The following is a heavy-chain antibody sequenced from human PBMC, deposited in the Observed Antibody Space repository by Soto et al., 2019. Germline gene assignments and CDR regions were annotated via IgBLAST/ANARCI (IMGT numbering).Heavy chain of an antibody. D-gene: IGHD3-3*01. Sequence: PSETLSLTCTVSGGSISSGDYYWSWIRQPQGKGLEGIGYIYYSGSTYYNPALKSRVTISVDTSKNQFSLKKSSVTAADTAVYYCVRGLPPYYDFWSCYYGWFDPWGQGTLVTVSS. J-gene: IGHJ5*02. CDR2: IYYSGST. V-gene: IGHV4-30-4*01. CDR3: VRGLPPYYDFWSCYYGWFDP. CDR1: GGSISSGDYY.